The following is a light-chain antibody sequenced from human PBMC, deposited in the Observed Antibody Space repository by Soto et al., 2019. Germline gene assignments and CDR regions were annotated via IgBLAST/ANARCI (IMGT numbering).Light chain of an antibody. CDR3: QHYNSFSRT. CDR2: DAS. V-gene: IGKV1-5*02. J-gene: IGKJ1*01. Sequence: DIQVTQSPPTLSASVGYRVTIICRASQTISTWMAWYQQKPGKAPKLLVYDASTLQSGVASRFSGSGSGTEFTLIISGLQPDDFATYFCQHYNSFSRTFGPGTKVDIK. CDR1: QTISTW.